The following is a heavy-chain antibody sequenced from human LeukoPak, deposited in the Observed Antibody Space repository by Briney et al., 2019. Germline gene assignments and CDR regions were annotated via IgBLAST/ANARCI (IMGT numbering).Heavy chain of an antibody. D-gene: IGHD3-3*01. CDR2: ISGSGAST. V-gene: IGHV3-23*01. CDR1: GFTFSSYA. Sequence: GGSLRLSCAASGFTFSSYASSWVRQAPEKGLEWVSAISGSGASTYHADSVKGRFTISRDNSKNTLYLQMDSLSAEDTAVYYCAKSPGYYAYFFDFWGQGTLVTVSS. CDR3: AKSPGYYAYFFDF. J-gene: IGHJ4*02.